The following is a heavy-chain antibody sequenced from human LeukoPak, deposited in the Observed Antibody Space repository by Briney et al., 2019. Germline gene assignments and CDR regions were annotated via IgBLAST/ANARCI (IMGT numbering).Heavy chain of an antibody. CDR1: GGTFSSYA. V-gene: IGHV1-69*06. CDR3: ARDGPNWNLDY. D-gene: IGHD1-1*01. J-gene: IGHJ4*02. CDR2: IIPIFGTA. Sequence: SVKVSCKASGGTFSSYAISWVRQAPGQGLEWMGGIIPIFGTANYAQKFQGRVTITADKSTSTAYMELSSLRSEGTAVYYCARDGPNWNLDYWGQGTLVTVSS.